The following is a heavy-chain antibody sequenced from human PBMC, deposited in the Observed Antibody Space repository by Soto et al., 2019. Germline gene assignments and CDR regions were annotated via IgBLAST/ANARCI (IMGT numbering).Heavy chain of an antibody. CDR1: GFTFTSYS. V-gene: IGHV3-7*03. D-gene: IGHD2-2*01. CDR3: ARDLPGYCSTTNCYYYFDF. CDR2: IRQDGHEK. J-gene: IGHJ4*02. Sequence: EVQLVESGGALVQPGGSLRLSCAVSGFTFTSYSMSWVRQARGEGLEWVANIRQDGHEKYYVDSVRGRFTISRDNAQNSLYLQMDSLRAEDTAMYYCARDLPGYCSTTNCYYYFDFWGQGTLVTVSS.